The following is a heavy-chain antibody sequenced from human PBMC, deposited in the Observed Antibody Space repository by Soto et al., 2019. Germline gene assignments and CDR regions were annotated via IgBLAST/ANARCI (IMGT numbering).Heavy chain of an antibody. CDR1: VFGFGSYA. D-gene: IGHD3-10*01. V-gene: IGHV3-23*01. J-gene: IGHJ4*02. Sequence: PGWSLRLSCVCSVFGFGSYAMSWVRQAPGKGLEWVSGIGSSGGAIVYADSVRGRFTISRDNSRNALYLHMNSLRAGDTAVYYCAKALWFGESSHYFDYWGQGTLVTVSS. CDR2: IGSSGGAI. CDR3: AKALWFGESSHYFDY.